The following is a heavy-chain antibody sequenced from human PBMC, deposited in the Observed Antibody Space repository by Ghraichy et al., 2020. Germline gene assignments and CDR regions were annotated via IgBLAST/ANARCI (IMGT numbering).Heavy chain of an antibody. CDR1: GGSISSSSYY. D-gene: IGHD6-13*01. CDR2: IYYSGST. CDR3: ASFVVEQQLDPSHFDY. J-gene: IGHJ4*02. Sequence: SETLSLTCTVSGGSISSSSYYWGWIRQPPGKGLEWIGSIYYSGSTYYNPSLKSRVTISVDTSKNQFSLKLSSVTTADTAVYYCASFVVEQQLDPSHFDYWGQGTLVTVSS. V-gene: IGHV4-39*01.